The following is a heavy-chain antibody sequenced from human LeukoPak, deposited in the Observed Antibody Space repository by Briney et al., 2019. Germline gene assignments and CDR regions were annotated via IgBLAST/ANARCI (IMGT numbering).Heavy chain of an antibody. J-gene: IGHJ3*02. D-gene: IGHD3-10*01. CDR1: GFTVSSNY. CDR3: ARRRGDYGSGELNI. Sequence: GGSLRLSCAASGFTVSSNYMSWVRQAPGKGLEWVSVIYSGGSTYYADSVKGRFTISRDNSKNTLYLQMNSLRAEDTAVYYCARRRGDYGSGELNIWGQGTMVTVSS. CDR2: IYSGGST. V-gene: IGHV3-53*01.